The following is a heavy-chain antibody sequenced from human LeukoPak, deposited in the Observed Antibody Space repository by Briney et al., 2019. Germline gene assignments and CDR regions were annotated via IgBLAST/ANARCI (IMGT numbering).Heavy chain of an antibody. D-gene: IGHD1-1*01. Sequence: GRSLRLSCAASGFTFSSYGMHWVRQAPGKGLEWVAVIWYDGSNKYYADSVKGRFTISRDNSKNTLYLQMNSLRAEDTAVYYCASCTKYYYYYGMDVWGQGTTVTVSS. V-gene: IGHV3-33*01. J-gene: IGHJ6*02. CDR2: IWYDGSNK. CDR1: GFTFSSYG. CDR3: ASCTKYYYYYGMDV.